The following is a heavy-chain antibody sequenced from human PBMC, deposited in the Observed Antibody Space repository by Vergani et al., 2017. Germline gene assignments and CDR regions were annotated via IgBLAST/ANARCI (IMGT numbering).Heavy chain of an antibody. Sequence: QVQLQESGPGLVKPSETLSLTCTVSGGSISSYYWSWIRQPAGKGLEWIGRIYTSGSTNYNPPLKRRVTITVDTSKNQFSLRLRSVTAADTAVYYCARDRGAYYDFWSGYYIDYYYMDVWGKGTTVTVSS. J-gene: IGHJ6*03. CDR1: GGSISSYY. CDR3: ARDRGAYYDFWSGYYIDYYYMDV. V-gene: IGHV4-4*07. CDR2: IYTSGST. D-gene: IGHD3-3*01.